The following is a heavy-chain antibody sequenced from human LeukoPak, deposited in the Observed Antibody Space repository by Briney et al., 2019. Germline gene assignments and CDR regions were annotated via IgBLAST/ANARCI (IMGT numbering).Heavy chain of an antibody. CDR3: ARQITSHGTWGWDVIDH. CDR1: GGSISSGSYS. CDR2: IYYDGST. Sequence: KPSETLSLTCAVSGGSISSGSYSWSWVRQTPGKGLDWIGSIYYDGSTFYNSSLKSRVTISVDTSKNQFSLKVTSVTAADTAVYYCARQITSHGTWGWDVIDHWGQGTLVTVSS. J-gene: IGHJ4*02. V-gene: IGHV4-39*01. D-gene: IGHD3-10*01.